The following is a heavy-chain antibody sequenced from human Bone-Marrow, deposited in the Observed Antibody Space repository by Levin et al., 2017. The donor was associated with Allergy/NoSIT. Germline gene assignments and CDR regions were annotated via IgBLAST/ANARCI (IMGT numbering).Heavy chain of an antibody. V-gene: IGHV3-74*01. CDR1: GFTFSSYW. D-gene: IGHD3-22*01. CDR2: INSDGTST. J-gene: IGHJ3*02. Sequence: LSLTCAASGFTFSSYWMHWVRQVPGTGLVWVSRINSDGTSTNYADSVKGRFTISRDNAKNTVYLQMNSVRADDTAVYYCARVGRYDTNNFYRWWGAVEIWGQGTMVTVSS. CDR3: ARVGRYDTNNFYRWWGAVEI.